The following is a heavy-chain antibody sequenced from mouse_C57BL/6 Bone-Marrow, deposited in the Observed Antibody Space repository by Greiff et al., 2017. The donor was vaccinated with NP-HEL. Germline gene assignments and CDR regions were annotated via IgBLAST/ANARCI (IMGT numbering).Heavy chain of an antibody. D-gene: IGHD1-1*01. J-gene: IGHJ3*01. V-gene: IGHV1-26*01. CDR2: INPNNGGT. Sequence: VQLQQSGPELVKPGASVKISCKASGYTFTDYYMNWVKQSHGKSLEWIGDINPNNGGTSYNQKFKGKATLTVDKSSSTAYMELRSLTSEDSAVYYCAREDFMAWFAYWGQGTLVTVSA. CDR3: AREDFMAWFAY. CDR1: GYTFTDYY.